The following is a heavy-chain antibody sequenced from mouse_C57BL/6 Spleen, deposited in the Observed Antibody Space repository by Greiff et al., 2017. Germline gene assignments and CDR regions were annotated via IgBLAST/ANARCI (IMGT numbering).Heavy chain of an antibody. V-gene: IGHV1-81*01. CDR3: SYYYGSSPWYFDV. CDR2: IYPRSGNT. J-gene: IGHJ1*03. D-gene: IGHD1-1*01. CDR1: GYTFTSYG. Sequence: VQLQQSGAELARPGASVKLSCKASGYTFTSYGISWVKQRTGQGLEWIGEIYPRSGNTYYNEKFKGKATLTADKSSSTAYMELRSLTSEDSAVYFCSYYYGSSPWYFDVWGTGTTVTVSS.